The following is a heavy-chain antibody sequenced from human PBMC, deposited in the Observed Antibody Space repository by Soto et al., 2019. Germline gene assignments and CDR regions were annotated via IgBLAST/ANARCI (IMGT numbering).Heavy chain of an antibody. Sequence: PRGSLSHCWRASGGKFSGYSVNWVSQDAVKGLEWVSYSSSGSNIIYYAESVKGRFSVSRDNARNSQYLQMNSLRDEDTAVYYCVREDILGVRSFDYWGQGTLVTVSS. V-gene: IGHV3-48*02. D-gene: IGHD3-9*01. CDR3: VREDILGVRSFDY. J-gene: IGHJ4*02. CDR2: SSSGSNII. CDR1: GGKFSGYS.